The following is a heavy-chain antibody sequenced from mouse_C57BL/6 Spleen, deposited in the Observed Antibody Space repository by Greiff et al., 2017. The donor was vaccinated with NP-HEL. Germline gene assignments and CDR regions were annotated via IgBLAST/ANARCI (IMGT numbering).Heavy chain of an antibody. Sequence: EVQLVESGGGLVKPGGSLKLSCAASGFTFSSYTMSWVRQTPEKRLEWVANISGGGGNTYYPDKLKGRFTITRDNSKNTLYLQLSRLTSEDTALYYCARYPYYYCGSCAFDDWGKGTTVTVSS. CDR1: GFTFSSYT. CDR2: ISGGGGNT. V-gene: IGHV5-9*01. D-gene: IGHD1-1*01. CDR3: ARYPYYYCGSCAFDD. J-gene: IGHJ4*01.